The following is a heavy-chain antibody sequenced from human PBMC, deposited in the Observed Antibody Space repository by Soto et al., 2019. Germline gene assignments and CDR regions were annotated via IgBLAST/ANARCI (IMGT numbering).Heavy chain of an antibody. CDR2: IDPSDSYT. J-gene: IGHJ6*02. Sequence: PGESLKISCNGSGYSFTSYWISWVRQMPGKGLEWMGRIDPSDSYTNYSPSFQGHVTISADKSISTAYLQWSSLKASDTAMYYCARLAKEGSYYYYGMDVWGQGTTVTVSS. CDR3: ARLAKEGSYYYYGMDV. V-gene: IGHV5-10-1*01. CDR1: GYSFTSYW.